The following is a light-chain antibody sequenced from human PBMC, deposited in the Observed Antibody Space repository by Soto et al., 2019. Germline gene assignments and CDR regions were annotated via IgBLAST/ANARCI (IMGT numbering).Light chain of an antibody. J-gene: IGLJ3*02. CDR3: QSYDSGLSV. Sequence: QSVLTQPPSVSGAPGQRVTISCTGSSSNIGAGSDVHWYQQLPGTAPKLLIYGDVYRPSGVPDRFSGSKSGASASLAITGLQAEDEAHYYCQSYDSGLSVFCGGTKLTVL. CDR2: GDV. V-gene: IGLV1-40*01. CDR1: SSNIGAGSD.